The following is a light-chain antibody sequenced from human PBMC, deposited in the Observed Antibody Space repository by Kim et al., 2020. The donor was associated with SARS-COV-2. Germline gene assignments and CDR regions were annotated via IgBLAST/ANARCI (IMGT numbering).Light chain of an antibody. Sequence: IVLTLSPANLVFSPGETATLSCRASQSFGGNLAWYQHKLGQAPRLLIYDASNRAFGVPDRFSGSGSGTDFTLTISSLEPEDFAIYYCQQRSNWTRYTLGQATKLEIK. CDR2: DAS. V-gene: IGKV3-11*01. J-gene: IGKJ2*01. CDR3: QQRSNWTRYT. CDR1: QSFGGN.